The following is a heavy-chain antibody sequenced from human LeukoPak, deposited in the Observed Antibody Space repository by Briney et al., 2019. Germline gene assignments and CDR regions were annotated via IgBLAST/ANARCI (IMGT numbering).Heavy chain of an antibody. Sequence: GGSLRLSCAASGFTFSSYSMNWVRQAPGKGLEWVSSISSSSSYIYYADSVKGRFTISRDNAKNSLYLQMNSLRAEDTAVYYCAKDQVPMVRGVIINWFDPWGQGTLVTVSS. CDR1: GFTFSSYS. CDR2: ISSSSSYI. CDR3: AKDQVPMVRGVIINWFDP. J-gene: IGHJ5*02. V-gene: IGHV3-21*01. D-gene: IGHD3-10*01.